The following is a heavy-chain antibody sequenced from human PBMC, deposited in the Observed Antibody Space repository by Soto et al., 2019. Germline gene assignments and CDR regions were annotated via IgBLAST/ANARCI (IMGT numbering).Heavy chain of an antibody. CDR3: ATDQGIT. CDR1: GLTFSNYG. CDR2: IWYDGSDK. J-gene: IGHJ5*02. D-gene: IGHD3-10*01. Sequence: PGGSLRLSCAASGLTFSNYGMHWVRQAPGKGLEWVAVIWYDGSDKYYADSVKGRFTISRDNSKNTLYLQMNSLRAEDTAVYYCATDQGITWGQGTLVTVSS. V-gene: IGHV3-33*01.